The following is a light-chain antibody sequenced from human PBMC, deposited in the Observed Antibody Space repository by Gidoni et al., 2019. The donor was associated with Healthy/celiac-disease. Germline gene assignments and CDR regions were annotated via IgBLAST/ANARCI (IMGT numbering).Light chain of an antibody. CDR2: DAS. J-gene: IGKJ4*01. CDR1: QSVSIY. Sequence: DILLTQSPSTLSLSPGERATLSCRPSQSVSIYLAWYQQKPGQAPRLLIYDASNRATGIPARFSGSGSGTDFTLTISSLEPEDFAVYYCQQRSNWPSLTFGGGTKVEIK. V-gene: IGKV3-11*01. CDR3: QQRSNWPSLT.